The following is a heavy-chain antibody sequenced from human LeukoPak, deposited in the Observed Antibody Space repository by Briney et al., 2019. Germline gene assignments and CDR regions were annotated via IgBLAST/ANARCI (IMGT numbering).Heavy chain of an antibody. J-gene: IGHJ4*02. V-gene: IGHV3-15*01. D-gene: IGHD1-26*01. CDR3: TTDEWEVLHY. CDR2: MKSKIDGGTT. CDR1: GFTFSNAW. Sequence: KPGGSLRLSCAASGFTFSNAWMSWVRQAPGKGLEWVGRMKSKIDGGTTDYAAPVKGRFTSSRDDSNDTLYLQMNSLKTEDTAVYYCTTDEWEVLHYWGQGTLVTVCS.